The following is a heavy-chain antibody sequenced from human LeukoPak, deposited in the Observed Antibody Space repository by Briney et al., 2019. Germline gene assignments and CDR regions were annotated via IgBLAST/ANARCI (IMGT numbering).Heavy chain of an antibody. V-gene: IGHV3-23*01. D-gene: IGHD3-10*01. CDR2: IDYRGGVT. CDR3: AKDLLGAWFGESEDAFDV. CDR1: GFTFSSYG. Sequence: GGSLRLSCEASGFTFSSYGMGWGRQAPGQGLEWVSGIDYRGGVTYYGDSVRGRVTISRDNSKNTLYLQMNSLREEDTAVYYCAKDLLGAWFGESEDAFDVWGQGTMVIVSS. J-gene: IGHJ3*01.